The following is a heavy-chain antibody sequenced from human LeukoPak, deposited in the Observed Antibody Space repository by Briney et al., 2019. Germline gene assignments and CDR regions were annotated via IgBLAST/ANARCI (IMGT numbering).Heavy chain of an antibody. V-gene: IGHV1-69*13. D-gene: IGHD3-3*01. CDR1: GGTFSSYA. J-gene: IGHJ6*03. CDR2: IIPIFGTA. CDR3: ARDSYYDFWSGPRLYYYYYYMDV. Sequence: ASVKVSCKASGGTFSSYATSWVRQAPGQGLEWMGGIIPIFGTANYAQRFQGRVTITADESTSTAYMELSSLRSEDTAVYYCARDSYYDFWSGPRLYYYYYYMDVWGKGTTVTVSS.